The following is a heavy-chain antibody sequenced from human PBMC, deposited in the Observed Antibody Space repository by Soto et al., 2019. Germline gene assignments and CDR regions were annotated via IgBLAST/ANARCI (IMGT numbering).Heavy chain of an antibody. CDR1: KSSNSGDC. V-gene: IGHV4-59*01. CDR3: ARDRRELLGYDFWSGSLPYYYYGMDV. D-gene: IGHD3-3*01. Sequence: SGTLSISCALGKSSNSGDCWIFIKQPPGKGLEWIGYIYYSGSTNYNPSLKSRVTISVDTSKNQFSLKLSSVTAADTAVYYCARDRRELLGYDFWSGSLPYYYYGMDVWGQGTTVTVSS. CDR2: IYYSGST. J-gene: IGHJ6*02.